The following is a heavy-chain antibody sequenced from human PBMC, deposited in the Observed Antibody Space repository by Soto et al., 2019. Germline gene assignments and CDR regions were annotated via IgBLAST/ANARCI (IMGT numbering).Heavy chain of an antibody. V-gene: IGHV4-30-4*01. J-gene: IGHJ6*02. CDR1: GGSISSGDYY. CDR3: ARVDFYYYYGMDV. Sequence: PSETLSLTCTVSGGSISSGDYYWSWIRQPPGKGLEWIGHIHYSGSTYYNPSLRSRVTISVDTSKDQFSLKLSSVTAADTAVYYCARVDFYYYYGMDVWGQGTTVTVS. CDR2: IHYSGST.